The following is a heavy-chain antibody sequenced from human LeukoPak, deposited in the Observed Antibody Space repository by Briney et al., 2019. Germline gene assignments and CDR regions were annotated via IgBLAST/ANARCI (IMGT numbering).Heavy chain of an antibody. CDR2: INAGNGNT. CDR3: ASLGSSSWYLDY. V-gene: IGHV1-3*01. J-gene: IGHJ4*02. Sequence: GASVKVSCKASGYTFTSYAMHWVRQAPGQRLEWMGWINAGNGNTKYSQKFQGRVTITRDTSASTAYMELSSLRSEDTVVYYCASLGSSSWYLDYWGQGTLVTVSS. CDR1: GYTFTSYA. D-gene: IGHD6-13*01.